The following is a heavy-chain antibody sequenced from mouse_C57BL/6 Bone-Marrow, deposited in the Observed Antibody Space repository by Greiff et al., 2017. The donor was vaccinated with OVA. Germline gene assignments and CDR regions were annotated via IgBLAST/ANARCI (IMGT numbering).Heavy chain of an antibody. J-gene: IGHJ4*01. CDR3: VSTYYSNYDYAMDY. CDR2: IRSKSNNYAT. Sequence: DVKLVESGGGLVQPKGSLKLSCAASGFSFNTYAMNWVRQAPGKGLEWVARIRSKSNNYATYYADSVKDRFTISRDDSESMLYLQMNNLKTEDTAMYYCVSTYYSNYDYAMDYWGQGTSVTVSS. D-gene: IGHD2-5*01. V-gene: IGHV10-1*01. CDR1: GFSFNTYA.